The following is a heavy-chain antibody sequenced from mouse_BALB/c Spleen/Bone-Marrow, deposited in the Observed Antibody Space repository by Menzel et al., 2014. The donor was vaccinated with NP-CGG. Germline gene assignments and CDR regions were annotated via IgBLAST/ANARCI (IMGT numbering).Heavy chain of an antibody. CDR1: GFTFTDYY. V-gene: IGHV7-3*02. CDR3: ARDKGRVFFDY. Sequence: EVKLEESGGGLVRPGGSLRLSCATSGFTFTDYYMNWVRQPPGKALEWLGFIRNKANGYTTEYSASVKSRFTISRDNSQNILYLQMNTLRADDSATYYCARDKGRVFFDYWGQGTTLTVSS. J-gene: IGHJ2*01. CDR2: IRNKANGYTT.